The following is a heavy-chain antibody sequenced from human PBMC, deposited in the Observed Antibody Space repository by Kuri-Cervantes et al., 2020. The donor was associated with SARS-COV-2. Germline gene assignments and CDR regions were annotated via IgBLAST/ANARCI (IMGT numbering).Heavy chain of an antibody. CDR2: ISWNSGSI. J-gene: IGHJ6*03. Sequence: GGSLRLSCAASGFTFDDYAMHWVRQAPGKGLEWVSGISWNSGSIDYADSVKGRFTISRDNSKNTLYLQMNSLRAEDTAVYYCAKDFGFRGFYYYYYMDVWGKGTTVTVSS. CDR1: GFTFDDYA. D-gene: IGHD3-10*01. CDR3: AKDFGFRGFYYYYYMDV. V-gene: IGHV3-9*01.